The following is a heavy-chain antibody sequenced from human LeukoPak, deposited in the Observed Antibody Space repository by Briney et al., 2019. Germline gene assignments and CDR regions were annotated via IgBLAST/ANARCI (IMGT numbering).Heavy chain of an antibody. J-gene: IGHJ4*02. CDR2: INAGNGNT. CDR3: ARDGGYDWGLDY. D-gene: IGHD5-12*01. Sequence: ASVKVSGKASGYTFTSYAMSWVRQAPGQGLEWMGWINAGNGNTKYSQKFQGRATITRDTSASTAYMELSSLRSEDTAVYYCARDGGYDWGLDYWGQGTLVTVSS. V-gene: IGHV1-3*01. CDR1: GYTFTSYA.